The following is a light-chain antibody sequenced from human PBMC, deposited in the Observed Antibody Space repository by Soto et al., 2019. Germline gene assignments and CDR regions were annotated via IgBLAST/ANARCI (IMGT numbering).Light chain of an antibody. CDR1: SSDVGGYKS. CDR2: GVT. CDR3: SSHAHSNNLV. Sequence: QSALTQPPSASGSPGQSVSISCTGTSSDVGGYKSVSWYQQHPGKAPKLIIYGVTKRPSGVPDRFSGSKSGNTASLTVSGLQAEDEADYYGSSHAHSNNLVFGGGTKLTVL. J-gene: IGLJ2*01. V-gene: IGLV2-8*01.